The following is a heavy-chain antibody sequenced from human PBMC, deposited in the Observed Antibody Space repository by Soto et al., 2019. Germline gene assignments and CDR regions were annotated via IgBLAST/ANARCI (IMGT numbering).Heavy chain of an antibody. J-gene: IGHJ4*02. V-gene: IGHV4-59*01. D-gene: IGHD5-18*01. Sequence: PSETLSLTCTVSSGSISSYYWSWIRQPPGKGLEWIGYIYYSGSTNYNPSLKSRVTISVDTSKNQFSLKLSSVTAADTAVYYCARDHPHSYGVYYFDYWGQGTPVTVSS. CDR3: ARDHPHSYGVYYFDY. CDR2: IYYSGST. CDR1: SGSISSYY.